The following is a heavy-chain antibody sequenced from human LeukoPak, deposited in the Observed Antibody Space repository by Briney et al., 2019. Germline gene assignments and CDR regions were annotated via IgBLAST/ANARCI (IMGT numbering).Heavy chain of an antibody. J-gene: IGHJ6*03. V-gene: IGHV1-18*01. CDR2: ISAYNGNT. CDR1: GYTFTSYG. D-gene: IGHD2-2*01. CDR3: ARVPTLIVVVPAANYNYYYYMDV. Sequence: ASVKVSCKASGYTFTSYGISWVRQAPGQGLEWMGWISAYNGNTNYAQKLQGRVTMTTDTSTSTAYMELRSLRSDDTAVYYCARVPTLIVVVPAANYNYYYYMDVWGKGTTATVSS.